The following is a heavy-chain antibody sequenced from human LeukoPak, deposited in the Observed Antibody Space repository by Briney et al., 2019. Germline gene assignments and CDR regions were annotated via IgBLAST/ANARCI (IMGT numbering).Heavy chain of an antibody. D-gene: IGHD3-10*01. J-gene: IGHJ4*02. CDR2: TYYRSKWYN. V-gene: IGHV6-1*01. CDR1: GDTVYSNRAA. Sequence: SQTLSLTCAISGDTVYSNRAAWNWLRQSPSRGLEWLGRTYYRSKWYNDYAVSVKSRITINQDTSKNQFSLQLNSVTPEDTAVYYCTGGVITGGFDYWGQGTLVIVSS. CDR3: TGGVITGGFDY.